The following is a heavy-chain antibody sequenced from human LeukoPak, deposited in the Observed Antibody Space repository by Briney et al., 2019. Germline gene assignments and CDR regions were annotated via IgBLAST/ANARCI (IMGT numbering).Heavy chain of an antibody. Sequence: GGSLRLSCAASGFTFSIYAMSWVRQAPGKGLAWVSGLNEDGGYTYYADSVKGRFTISRDNSENTLYLQMNSLRAEDTAVYYCAKTKPPYDILTGYQDYWGQGTLVTVSS. CDR3: AKTKPPYDILTGYQDY. CDR1: GFTFSIYA. V-gene: IGHV3-23*01. D-gene: IGHD3-9*01. CDR2: LNEDGGYT. J-gene: IGHJ4*02.